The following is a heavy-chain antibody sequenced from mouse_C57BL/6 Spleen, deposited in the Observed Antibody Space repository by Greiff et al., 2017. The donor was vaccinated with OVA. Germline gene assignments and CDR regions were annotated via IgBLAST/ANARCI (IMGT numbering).Heavy chain of an antibody. D-gene: IGHD1-1*01. V-gene: IGHV5-16*01. Sequence: EVKLVESEGGLVQPGSSMKLSCTASGFTFSDYYMAWVRQVPEKGLEWVANINYDGSSTYYLDSLKSRFIISRDNAKNILYLQMSSLKSEDTATYYCARVTVVARYFDVWGTGTTVTVSS. CDR3: ARVTVVARYFDV. J-gene: IGHJ1*03. CDR2: INYDGSST. CDR1: GFTFSDYY.